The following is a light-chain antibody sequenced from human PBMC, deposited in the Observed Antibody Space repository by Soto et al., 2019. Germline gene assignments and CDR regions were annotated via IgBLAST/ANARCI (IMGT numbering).Light chain of an antibody. CDR3: QQSDGSPYT. CDR2: GAS. J-gene: IGKJ2*01. Sequence: EIVLTQSPRTLSLSPGERATLSCRASQSISSSYLAWYQQKPGQSPRLLIYGASRRATGIPDRFSGSGSGTDFTLTINRLEPEDFAVYYCQQSDGSPYTFGLGTKLEIK. V-gene: IGKV3-20*01. CDR1: QSISSSY.